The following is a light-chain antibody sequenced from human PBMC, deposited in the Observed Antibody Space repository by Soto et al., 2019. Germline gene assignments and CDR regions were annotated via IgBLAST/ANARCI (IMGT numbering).Light chain of an antibody. CDR1: QSVSSSY. CDR3: QQYGGSPPIT. J-gene: IGKJ5*01. Sequence: EIVLLQFPGTLSLSTGERATLSCRASQSVSSSYLAWYQQKPGQAPRLLIYGASTRATGIPDRFSGSGSGTDFTLTISRLEPEDFAVYHCQQYGGSPPITFGQGTRLEIK. V-gene: IGKV3-20*01. CDR2: GAS.